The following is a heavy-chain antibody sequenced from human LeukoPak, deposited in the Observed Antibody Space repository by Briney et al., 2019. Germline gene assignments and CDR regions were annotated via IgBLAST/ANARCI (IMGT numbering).Heavy chain of an antibody. D-gene: IGHD6-13*01. J-gene: IGHJ4*02. CDR2: ISGNGGRT. V-gene: IGHV3-23*01. Sequence: PGGSLRLSCAASGFTFSSYTMGWVRQASGKGLEWVSDISGNGGRTYYADSVKGRFTISRDNSKNTLYLQMNSLRAEDTAVYYCAKAGGASWYLYWGQGTLVTVSS. CDR3: AKAGGASWYLY. CDR1: GFTFSSYT.